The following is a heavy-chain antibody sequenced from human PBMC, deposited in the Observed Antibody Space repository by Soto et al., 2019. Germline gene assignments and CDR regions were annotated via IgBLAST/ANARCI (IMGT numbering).Heavy chain of an antibody. CDR3: ARLGSGYGDLHWYFDL. CDR2: IIPIFGTA. V-gene: IGHV1-69*01. Sequence: QVQLVQSGAEVKKPGSSVKVSCKASGGTFSSYAISWVRQAPGQGLEWMGGIIPIFGTANYAQKFQGRVTITADESTSTAYMELSILRSEDTAVYYCARLGSGYGDLHWYFDLLGRGTLVTVSS. J-gene: IGHJ2*01. CDR1: GGTFSSYA. D-gene: IGHD3-10*01.